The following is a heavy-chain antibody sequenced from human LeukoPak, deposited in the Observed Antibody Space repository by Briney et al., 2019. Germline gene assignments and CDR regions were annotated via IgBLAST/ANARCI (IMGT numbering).Heavy chain of an antibody. Sequence: GASVKVSCKASGFTFTGYYMHWVRQAPGQGLERMGWINPNSGGTNYAQKFQGRVTMTRDTSISTAYMELSRLRSDDTAVYYCARGFLWFGELSFDYWGQGTLVTVSS. CDR3: ARGFLWFGELSFDY. V-gene: IGHV1-2*02. CDR2: INPNSGGT. CDR1: GFTFTGYY. D-gene: IGHD3-10*01. J-gene: IGHJ4*02.